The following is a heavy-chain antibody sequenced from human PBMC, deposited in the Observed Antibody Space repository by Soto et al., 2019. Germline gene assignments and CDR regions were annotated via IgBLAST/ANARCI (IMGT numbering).Heavy chain of an antibody. Sequence: QLQLQESGSGLVKPSQTLSLTCAVSGASISSGGYSWSLIRQPPGKGLEWIGYIYHSGSTYFNPSLKSRVPISVDSSKNQFYLKLSSVTAADTAVYYCARVPYEYVWGRFDAFDIWGQGTMVTVSS. V-gene: IGHV4-30-2*01. D-gene: IGHD3-16*01. J-gene: IGHJ3*02. CDR2: IYHSGST. CDR1: GASISSGGYS. CDR3: ARVPYEYVWGRFDAFDI.